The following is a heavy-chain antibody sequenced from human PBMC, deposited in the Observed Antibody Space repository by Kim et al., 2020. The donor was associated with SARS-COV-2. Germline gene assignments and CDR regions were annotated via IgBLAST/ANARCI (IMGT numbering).Heavy chain of an antibody. CDR1: GYTFTSYG. CDR3: ARGIGWFGSATDHHFDY. J-gene: IGHJ4*02. Sequence: ASVKVSCKASGYTFTSYGISWVRQAPGQGLEWMGWISAYNGNTNYAQKLQGRVTMTTDTSTSTAYMELRSLRSDDTAVYYCARGIGWFGSATDHHFDYWGQGTLVTVSS. CDR2: ISAYNGNT. V-gene: IGHV1-18*04. D-gene: IGHD3-10*01.